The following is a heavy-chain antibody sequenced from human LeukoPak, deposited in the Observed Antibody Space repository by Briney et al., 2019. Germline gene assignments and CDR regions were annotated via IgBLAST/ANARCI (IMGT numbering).Heavy chain of an antibody. V-gene: IGHV1-46*01. CDR2: INPSGGST. CDR3: ARGGSPAKTPYYYYGMDV. J-gene: IGHJ6*02. CDR1: GYTFTSYY. D-gene: IGHD2-15*01. Sequence: ASVKVSCKASGYTFTSYYMHWVRQAPGQGLEWMGIINPSGGSTSYAQKFQGRVTMTRDTSTSTVYMELSSLRSEDTAVYYCARGGSPAKTPYYYYGMDVWGQGTTVTVSS.